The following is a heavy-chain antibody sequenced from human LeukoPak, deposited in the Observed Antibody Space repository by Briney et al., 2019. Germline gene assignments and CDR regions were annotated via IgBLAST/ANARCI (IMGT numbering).Heavy chain of an antibody. Sequence: PSETLSLTCTVSGGSISSGSYYWSWIRQPAGKGLEWIGRIYTSGSTNYNPSLKSRVTISVDTSKNQFSLKLSSVTAADTAVYYCASSTYYYDSSGHRTFDYWGQGTLVTVSS. CDR2: IYTSGST. V-gene: IGHV4-61*02. CDR1: GGSISSGSYY. J-gene: IGHJ4*02. D-gene: IGHD3-22*01. CDR3: ASSTYYYDSSGHRTFDY.